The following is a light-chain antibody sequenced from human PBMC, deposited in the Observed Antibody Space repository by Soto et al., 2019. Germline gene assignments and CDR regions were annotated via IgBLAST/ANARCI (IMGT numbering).Light chain of an antibody. CDR2: EVS. Sequence: QSVLTQPACVSGSPGQSLTISCTGTTSDVGAYNYVSWYQQHPGKAPKLIIYEVSNRPLGVSNRFSGSKSGYTASLTISGIQAEDEVDYYCSSYTTSTTLVFGGGTKLTVL. CDR3: SSYTTSTTLV. J-gene: IGLJ3*02. CDR1: TSDVGAYNY. V-gene: IGLV2-14*01.